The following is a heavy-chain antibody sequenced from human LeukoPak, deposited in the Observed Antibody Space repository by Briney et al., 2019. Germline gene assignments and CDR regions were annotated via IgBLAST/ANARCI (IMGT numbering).Heavy chain of an antibody. Sequence: PGGSLRLSCAASGXTFSSYVMSWVRQAPGKRLEWVSAISGSGRDTYYADSVTGRFIISRENSKDTLFLQINSLGADDTAVYYCARGANYYDSSGYSPPTLDFWGQGTLVTVSS. V-gene: IGHV3-23*01. CDR2: ISGSGRDT. CDR1: GXTFSSYV. D-gene: IGHD3-22*01. CDR3: ARGANYYDSSGYSPPTLDF. J-gene: IGHJ4*02.